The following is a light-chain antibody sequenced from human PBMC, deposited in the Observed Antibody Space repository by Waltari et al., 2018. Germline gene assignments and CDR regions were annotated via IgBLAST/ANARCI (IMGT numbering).Light chain of an antibody. CDR1: SSNIGSNT. CDR2: SNN. J-gene: IGLJ2*01. Sequence: QSVLTQPPSASGTPGQRVTIPCSGSSSNIGSNTVHWYPQLPGTAPNLLIYSNNQRPSGVPDRFSGSKSGTSASLAISGLQSEDEADYYCAAWDDSLNGLFGGGTKLTVL. V-gene: IGLV1-44*01. CDR3: AAWDDSLNGL.